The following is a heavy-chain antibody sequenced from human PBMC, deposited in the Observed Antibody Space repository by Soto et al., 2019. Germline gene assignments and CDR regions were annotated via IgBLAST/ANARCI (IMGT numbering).Heavy chain of an antibody. D-gene: IGHD3-10*01. CDR2: IYYTGTT. CDR3: ARDGGFNSGSCRFEY. CDR1: GASISSGDYY. J-gene: IGHJ4*02. V-gene: IGHV4-31*03. Sequence: SETLSLTCTVSGASISSGDYYWSWIRHHPGQGLEWIAYIYYTGTTSYNPSLKNRVIISMDTSKNQFSLRVFSVTAADTAVYYCARDGGFNSGSCRFEYWGQGAPVTVSS.